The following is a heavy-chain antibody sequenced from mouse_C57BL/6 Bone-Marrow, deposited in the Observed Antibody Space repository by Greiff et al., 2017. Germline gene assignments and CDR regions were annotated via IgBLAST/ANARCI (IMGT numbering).Heavy chain of an antibody. D-gene: IGHD1-1*01. CDR2: ISYDGSN. CDR1: GYSITSGYY. J-gene: IGHJ3*01. V-gene: IGHV3-6*01. Sequence: EVQLQESGPGLVKPSQSLSLTCSVTGYSITSGYYWNWIRQFPGNKLEWMGYISYDGSNNYNPSLKNRISITRDTSKNQCFLKLNSVTTEDTATYYCARYYYGSSPAWFAYWGQGTLVTVSA. CDR3: ARYYYGSSPAWFAY.